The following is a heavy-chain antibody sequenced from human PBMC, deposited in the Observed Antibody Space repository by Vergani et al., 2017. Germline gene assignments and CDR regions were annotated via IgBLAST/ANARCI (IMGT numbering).Heavy chain of an antibody. J-gene: IGHJ6*02. Sequence: EVQLVESGGGLVKPGGSLRLSCAASGFTFSSYSMNWVRQAPGKGLDWVSSINSSSSYIDYADSVKGRFTISRDNAKNSLFLQMNSLRAEDTAVYCCARAHMVQGVIISYYYYYGMDVWGQGTTVTVSS. V-gene: IGHV3-21*01. D-gene: IGHD3-10*01. CDR3: ARAHMVQGVIISYYYYYGMDV. CDR2: INSSSSYI. CDR1: GFTFSSYS.